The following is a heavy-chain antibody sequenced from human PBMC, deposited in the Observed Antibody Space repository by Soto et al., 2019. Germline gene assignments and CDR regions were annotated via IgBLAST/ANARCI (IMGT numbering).Heavy chain of an antibody. CDR2: ISWNSGSI. V-gene: IGHV3-9*01. Sequence: GGSLRLSCAASGFTFDDYAMHWVRQAPGKGLEWVSGISWNSGSIGYADSVKGRFTISRDNAKNSLYLQMNSLRAEDTALYYCAKGKVGVVVAATPNWFDPWGQGTLVTVSS. CDR3: AKGKVGVVVAATPNWFDP. D-gene: IGHD2-15*01. CDR1: GFTFDDYA. J-gene: IGHJ5*02.